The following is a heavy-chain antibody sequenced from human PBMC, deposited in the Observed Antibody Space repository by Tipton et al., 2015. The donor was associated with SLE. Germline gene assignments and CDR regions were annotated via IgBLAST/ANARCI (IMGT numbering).Heavy chain of an antibody. V-gene: IGHV4-4*07. CDR3: VRLELPATKADY. D-gene: IGHD5-24*01. J-gene: IGHJ4*02. Sequence: TLSLTCTVSGSSISNYYWSWIRQSAGKGLEWIGRVHTSGSTSYNPSLKSRLTMSVDMSNNQLYLRLSSVTAADTAVYYCVRLELPATKADYWGPGTLVTVSS. CDR2: VHTSGST. CDR1: GSSISNYY.